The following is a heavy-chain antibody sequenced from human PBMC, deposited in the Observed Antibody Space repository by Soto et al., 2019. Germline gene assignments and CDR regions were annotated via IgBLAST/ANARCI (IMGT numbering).Heavy chain of an antibody. D-gene: IGHD2-2*01. V-gene: IGHV3-30*18. CDR2: VTYDGTNK. CDR1: GFTFSNFG. CDR3: AKRKYCPSTTCFDY. Sequence: PGGSLRLSCAASGFTFSNFGMHWVRQAPDTGLDWVAAVTYDGTNKYYVDSVKGRFTISRDNAKNSLYLQMSSLRAEDTAVYYCAKRKYCPSTTCFDYWGQGTQVTVSS. J-gene: IGHJ4*02.